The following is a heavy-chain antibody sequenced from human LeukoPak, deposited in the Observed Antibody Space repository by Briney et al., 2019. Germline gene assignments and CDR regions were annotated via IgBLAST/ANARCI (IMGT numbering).Heavy chain of an antibody. D-gene: IGHD4-23*01. CDR3: AKDRATVVTFAFDI. CDR1: GFTFSSYG. Sequence: PGRSLRLSCAASGFTFSSYGMHWVRQAPGKGLEWVAVIWYDGSNKYYADSVKGRLTISRDNSKNTLYLQMNSLRAEDTAVYYCAKDRATVVTFAFDIWGQGTMVTVSS. J-gene: IGHJ3*02. V-gene: IGHV3-33*06. CDR2: IWYDGSNK.